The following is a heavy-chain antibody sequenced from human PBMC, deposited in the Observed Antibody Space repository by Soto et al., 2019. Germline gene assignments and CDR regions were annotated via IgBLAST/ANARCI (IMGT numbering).Heavy chain of an antibody. D-gene: IGHD2-21*01. CDR1: GFNFNKYA. CDR2: ISKDGSEK. J-gene: IGHJ6*02. V-gene: IGHV3-30*09. Sequence: QVQLRQSGGGVVQPGRSLRLSCAASGFNFNKYAMYWVRQAPGKGREWLAAISKDGSEKYFADSVKGRVAISRDNSKNKLNLQMSTQRAEDTAVYYGGRLVCEASAYYNGMDVWGQGTTVTVAS. CDR3: GRLVCEASAYYNGMDV.